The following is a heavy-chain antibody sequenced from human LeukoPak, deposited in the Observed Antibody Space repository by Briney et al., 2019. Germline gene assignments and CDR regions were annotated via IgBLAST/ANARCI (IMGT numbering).Heavy chain of an antibody. CDR1: GGSISSYY. Sequence: SEILSLTCTVSGGSISSYYWSWIRQPPGKGLEWIGYIYYSGSTNYNPSLKSRVTISVDTSKNQFSLKLSSVTAADTAVYYCARLRLLYYGMDVWGQGTTVTVSS. CDR2: IYYSGST. J-gene: IGHJ6*02. D-gene: IGHD3-10*01. V-gene: IGHV4-59*08. CDR3: ARLRLLYYGMDV.